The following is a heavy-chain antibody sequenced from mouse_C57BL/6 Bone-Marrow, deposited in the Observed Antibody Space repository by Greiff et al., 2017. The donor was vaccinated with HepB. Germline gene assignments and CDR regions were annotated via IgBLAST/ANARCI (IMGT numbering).Heavy chain of an antibody. CDR1: GFTFSSYG. CDR2: ISSGGSYT. CDR3: ARQGGYYDY. Sequence: EVQGVESGGDLVKPGGSLKLSCAASGFTFSSYGMSWVRQTPDKRLEWVATISSGGSYTYYPDSVKGRFTISRDNAKNTLYLQMSSLKSEDTAMYYWARQGGYYDYWGQGTTLTVSS. J-gene: IGHJ2*01. V-gene: IGHV5-6*01. D-gene: IGHD2-3*01.